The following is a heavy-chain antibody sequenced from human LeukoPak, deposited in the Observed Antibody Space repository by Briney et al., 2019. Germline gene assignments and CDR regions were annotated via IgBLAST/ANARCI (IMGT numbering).Heavy chain of an antibody. J-gene: IGHJ5*02. Sequence: SVKVSCKASGGTFCSYAISWVRQAPGQGLEWMGGIIPIFGTANCAQKFQGRVTITTDESTSTAYMELSSLRSEYTAVYYCARGTIAAARFDPWGQGTLVTVSS. CDR1: GGTFCSYA. CDR2: IIPIFGTA. D-gene: IGHD6-13*01. CDR3: ARGTIAAARFDP. V-gene: IGHV1-69*05.